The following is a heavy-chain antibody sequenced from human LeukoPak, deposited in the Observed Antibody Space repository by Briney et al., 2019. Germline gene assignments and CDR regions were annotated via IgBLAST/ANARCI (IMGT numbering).Heavy chain of an antibody. D-gene: IGHD3-10*01. V-gene: IGHV3-7*01. J-gene: IGHJ3*02. CDR2: IKEDGSEK. CDR3: ARDWVAGVPFDAFDI. Sequence: GGTLRLSCVASGFTRSNYWMSWLRQAPGKGLEGVANIKEDGSEKYYVGSVKGRFTISRDNAKNSLYLHMDSLTAEDTAIYYCARDWVAGVPFDAFDIWGQGTMVSVSS. CDR1: GFTRSNYW.